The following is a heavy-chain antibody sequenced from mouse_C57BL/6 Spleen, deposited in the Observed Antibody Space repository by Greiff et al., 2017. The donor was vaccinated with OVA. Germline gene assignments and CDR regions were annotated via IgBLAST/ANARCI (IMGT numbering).Heavy chain of an antibody. CDR3: ARYYSNYYAMDY. Sequence: QVQLKQSGAELVKPGASVKISCKASGYAFSSYWMNWVKQRPGKGLEWIGQIYPGDGDTTYNGKFKGKATLTADKSSSTAYMQLSSLTSEDSAVYFCARYYSNYYAMDYWGQGTSVTVSS. CDR1: GYAFSSYW. D-gene: IGHD2-5*01. CDR2: IYPGDGDT. J-gene: IGHJ4*01. V-gene: IGHV1-80*01.